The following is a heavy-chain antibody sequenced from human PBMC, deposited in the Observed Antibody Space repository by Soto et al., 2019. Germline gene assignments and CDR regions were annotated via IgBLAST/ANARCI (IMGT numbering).Heavy chain of an antibody. J-gene: IGHJ4*02. CDR2: VNPNSGGT. CDR1: GYTFTGYY. Sequence: ASVKVSCKASGYTFTGYYMHWVRQAPGQGLEWMGWVNPNSGGTKYAQKFQGRVTMTRDTSISTAYMELSRLRSDDTAMYYCARIIVGATAVFDYWGQGTLVTVSS. V-gene: IGHV1-2*02. CDR3: ARIIVGATAVFDY. D-gene: IGHD1-26*01.